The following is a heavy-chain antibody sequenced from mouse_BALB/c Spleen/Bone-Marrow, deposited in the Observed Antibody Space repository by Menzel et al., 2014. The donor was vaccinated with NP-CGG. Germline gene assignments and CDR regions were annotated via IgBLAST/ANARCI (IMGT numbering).Heavy chain of an antibody. J-gene: IGHJ2*01. V-gene: IGHV1S81*02. CDR2: INPSNGGT. CDR3: TRGRTWDFDY. CDR1: GYTFTSYY. Sequence: QVQLKQSGAELVKPGASVKLSCKASGYTFTSYYMYWVKQRPGQGLEWIGEINPSNGGTNFNEKFNSRATLTVDKSSSTAYMQLSSLTSEDSAVYYCTRGRTWDFDYWGQGTTLTVSS. D-gene: IGHD4-1*01.